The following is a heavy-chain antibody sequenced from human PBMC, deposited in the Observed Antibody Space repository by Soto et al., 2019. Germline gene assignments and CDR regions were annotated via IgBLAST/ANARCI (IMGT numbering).Heavy chain of an antibody. V-gene: IGHV4-59*01. CDR1: GGSMSRYY. Sequence: PSETLSLTCTVAGGSMSRYYWTWIRQPPGKGLEWIGNIHYTGSPNYNPSLKSRVTILLATSTSQFSLKVSSVTAADTAVYYCARDLTISSTDGPLDPWGHGTLVTVSS. J-gene: IGHJ5*02. CDR3: ARDLTISSTDGPLDP. CDR2: IHYTGSP. D-gene: IGHD1-1*01.